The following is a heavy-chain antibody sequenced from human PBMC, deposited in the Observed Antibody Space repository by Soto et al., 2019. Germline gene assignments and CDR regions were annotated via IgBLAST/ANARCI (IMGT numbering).Heavy chain of an antibody. J-gene: IGHJ4*02. D-gene: IGHD2-2*01. CDR2: ISGSGGST. V-gene: IGHV3-23*01. Sequence: GGSLRLSCAASGFTFSSYAMSWVRQAPGKGLEWVSGISGSGGSTYYADSVKGRFTFSRDNSKNTLYLQMNSLRAEDTAVYYCARVIQDIVVVPAAMMFDYWGQGTLVTVSS. CDR1: GFTFSSYA. CDR3: ARVIQDIVVVPAAMMFDY.